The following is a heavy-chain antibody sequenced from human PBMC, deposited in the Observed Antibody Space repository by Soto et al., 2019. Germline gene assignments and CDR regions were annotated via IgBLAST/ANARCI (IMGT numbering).Heavy chain of an antibody. CDR2: INHSGST. D-gene: IGHD5-12*01. V-gene: IGHV4-34*01. J-gene: IGHJ4*02. Sequence: SETLSLTCAVYGGSFSGYYWSWIRQPPGKGLEWIGEINHSGSTNYNPSLKSRVTISVDTSKNQFSLKLSSVTAADTAVYYCARVVAGLYRMATIDYWGQGTLVTVSS. CDR3: ARVVAGLYRMATIDY. CDR1: GGSFSGYY.